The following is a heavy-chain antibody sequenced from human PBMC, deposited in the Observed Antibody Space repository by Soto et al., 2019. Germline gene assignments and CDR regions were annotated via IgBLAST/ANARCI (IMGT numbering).Heavy chain of an antibody. Sequence: QVQLVQSGTEVKKPGASVRVSCKASGYTFSDSYIHWVRQAPGQGLEWLGWINPHSGGTFYAQKFRGRATMTRDTSIDTAYMERSSLRSDDTAMYFCARGRGRFALGHSSYFAHWGQGTLVTVSS. CDR2: INPHSGGT. CDR3: ARGRGRFALGHSSYFAH. CDR1: GYTFSDSY. D-gene: IGHD6-6*01. J-gene: IGHJ4*02. V-gene: IGHV1-2*02.